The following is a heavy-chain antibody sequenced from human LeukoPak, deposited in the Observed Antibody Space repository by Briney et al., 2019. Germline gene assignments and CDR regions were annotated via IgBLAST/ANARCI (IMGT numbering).Heavy chain of an antibody. CDR1: GGSFSGYY. CDR3: ARDRSVLWFDP. Sequence: SETLSLTCAVYGGSFSGYYWSWIRQPPGKGLEWIGEINHSGSTNYNLSLKSRVTISVDTSKNQFSLKLSSVTAADTAVYYCARDRSVLWFDPWGQGTLVTVSS. CDR2: INHSGST. D-gene: IGHD3-10*02. J-gene: IGHJ5*02. V-gene: IGHV4-34*01.